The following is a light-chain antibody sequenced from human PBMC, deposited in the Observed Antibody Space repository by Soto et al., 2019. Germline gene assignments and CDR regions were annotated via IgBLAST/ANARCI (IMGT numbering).Light chain of an antibody. CDR1: SSNIGSNT. V-gene: IGLV1-44*01. Sequence: QSVLTQPPSASGTPGQRVTISCSGSSSNIGSNTVNWYQQLPGTAPKLLIYSNNQRPSGVPDRFSGSRFSGSKSGTSASLAISGLQSEDEADYYCAAWDDSLNGPVFGGGTKVTVL. J-gene: IGLJ2*01. CDR2: SNN. CDR3: AAWDDSLNGPV.